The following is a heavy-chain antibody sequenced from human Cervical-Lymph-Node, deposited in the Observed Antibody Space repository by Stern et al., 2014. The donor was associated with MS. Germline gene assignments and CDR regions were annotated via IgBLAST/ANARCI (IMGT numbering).Heavy chain of an antibody. CDR1: GFTFSSYG. J-gene: IGHJ2*01. CDR2: ISYDGNTK. V-gene: IGHV3-30*03. Sequence: MQLEESGGGVVQPGRSLRLSCAASGFTFSSYGMHWVRLAPGKGLEREAAISYDGNTKYHVDSVKGRFTIARDNSKNTLYLQINSLRAEDTTVYYCATGGGYTYGSGYFDLWGRGTLVSVSS. CDR3: ATGGGYTYGSGYFDL. D-gene: IGHD5-18*01.